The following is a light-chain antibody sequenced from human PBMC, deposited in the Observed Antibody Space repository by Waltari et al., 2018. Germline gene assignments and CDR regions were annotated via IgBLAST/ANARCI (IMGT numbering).Light chain of an antibody. CDR3: QQYNSPWT. CDR1: QSISSR. Sequence: DIQMTQSPSTPSASVGDRVTITCRASQSISSRLAWYQQKPGKAPKLLIYKASSLESGVPSRFSGSGSGTEFTLTISSLQPDDFATYYCQQYNSPWTFGQGTKVEIK. J-gene: IGKJ1*01. V-gene: IGKV1-5*03. CDR2: KAS.